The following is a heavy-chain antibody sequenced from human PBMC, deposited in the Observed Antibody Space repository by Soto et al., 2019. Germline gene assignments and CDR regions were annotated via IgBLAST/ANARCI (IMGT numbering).Heavy chain of an antibody. J-gene: IGHJ6*03. CDR1: GDSVSSNSAA. D-gene: IGHD1-7*01. CDR2: TYYRSRLYN. CDR3: AGTTSHQWYYMDV. Sequence: PXQTLSLTCAISGDSVSSNSAAWNWIRLSPSRGLEWLARTYYRSRLYNDYAVSVRSRITVNPDTSKNQFSLQLTSVTPEDTAVFYCAGTTSHQWYYMDVWGKGTTVTVSS. V-gene: IGHV6-1*01.